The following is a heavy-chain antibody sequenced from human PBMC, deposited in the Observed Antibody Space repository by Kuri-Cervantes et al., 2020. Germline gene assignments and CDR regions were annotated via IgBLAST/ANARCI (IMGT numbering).Heavy chain of an antibody. Sequence: SGPTLVKPTQTLTLTCPFSGFSLSTNGVSVGWIRQPPGKALEWLALIFWDDDKRYGPSLKSRLTIAKDTSKHQVVLTMTNMDPVDTATYFCARSNWNRGFDSWGQGTLVTVSS. CDR2: IFWDDDK. J-gene: IGHJ4*02. V-gene: IGHV2-5*05. CDR1: GFSLSTNGVS. D-gene: IGHD1-1*01. CDR3: ARSNWNRGFDS.